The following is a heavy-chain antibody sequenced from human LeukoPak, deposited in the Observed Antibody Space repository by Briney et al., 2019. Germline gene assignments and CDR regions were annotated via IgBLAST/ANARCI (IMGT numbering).Heavy chain of an antibody. J-gene: IGHJ4*02. CDR3: ARVSSDDDYVWGSYRLDY. V-gene: IGHV4-59*01. Sequence: SETLSLTCTVSGGSISSYYWSWIRQPPGKGLEWIGYIYYSGSTNYNPSLKSRVTISVDTSKNQFSLKLSSVTAADTAVYYCARVSSDDDYVWGSYRLDYWGQGTLVIVSS. CDR2: IYYSGST. CDR1: GGSISSYY. D-gene: IGHD3-16*02.